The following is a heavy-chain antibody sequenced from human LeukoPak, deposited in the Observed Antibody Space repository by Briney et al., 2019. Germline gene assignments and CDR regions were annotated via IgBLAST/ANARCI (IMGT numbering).Heavy chain of an antibody. Sequence: SETLSLTCAVYGVSFSGYYWSWIRQPPGKGLEWIGEINHSGSTNYNPSLKSRVTISVDTSKNQFSLKLSSVTAADTAVYYCARGPVDTAMVSWGQGTLVTVSS. D-gene: IGHD5-18*01. CDR1: GVSFSGYY. J-gene: IGHJ4*02. CDR2: INHSGST. V-gene: IGHV4-34*01. CDR3: ARGPVDTAMVS.